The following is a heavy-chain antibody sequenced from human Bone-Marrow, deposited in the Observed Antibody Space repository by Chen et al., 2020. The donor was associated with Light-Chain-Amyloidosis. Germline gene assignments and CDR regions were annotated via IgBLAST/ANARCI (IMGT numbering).Heavy chain of an antibody. J-gene: IGHJ5*01. D-gene: IGHD3-22*01. Sequence: EVQLVESGGGLVQPGRSLRLSCAASGFTFDDYAMHWVRRAPGKGLGRDSGSSWNGGSIGYAGAGKGRFTISRANAENSRYLQMNSLRAEDTALYDCAQESVGYYASSGYPPSDSWG. V-gene: IGHV3-9*01. CDR1: GFTFDDYA. CDR3: AQESVGYYASSGYPPSDS. CDR2: SSWNGGSI.